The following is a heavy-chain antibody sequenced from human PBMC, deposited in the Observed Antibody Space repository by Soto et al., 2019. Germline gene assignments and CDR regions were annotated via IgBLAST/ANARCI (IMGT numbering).Heavy chain of an antibody. CDR1: GFTFSSRP. J-gene: IGHJ4*02. CDR3: ARDHDYRYFDY. CDR2: ISSDGRNE. D-gene: IGHD4-17*01. V-gene: IGHV3-30*04. Sequence: QVQLVESGGDVVQPGRSLRLSCAASGFTFSSRPMHWVRQAPGKGLEWVSVISSDGRNEYYADSVKRRFTISRDNSKNTVYLQMNHLRAEDTAVYYCARDHDYRYFDYWGQGTLVTVSS.